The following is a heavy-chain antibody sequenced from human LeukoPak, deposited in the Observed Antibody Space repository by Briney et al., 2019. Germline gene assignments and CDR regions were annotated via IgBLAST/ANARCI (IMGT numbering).Heavy chain of an antibody. CDR2: IYTSGST. CDR3: AGDYSERNPHDCYYYMDV. Sequence: SETLSLTCTVSGGSISSFYCSWIRQPAGKGLEWIGRIYTSGSTKYNPSLKSRVTRSVDTSKNKFSLKLSSLPAADTPVFYCAGDYSERNPHDCYYYMDVGGKGTTVTVSS. J-gene: IGHJ6*03. V-gene: IGHV4-4*07. D-gene: IGHD4-11*01. CDR1: GGSISSFY.